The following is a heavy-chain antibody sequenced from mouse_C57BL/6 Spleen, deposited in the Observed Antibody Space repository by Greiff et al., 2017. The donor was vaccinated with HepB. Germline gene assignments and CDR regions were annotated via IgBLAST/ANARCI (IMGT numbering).Heavy chain of an antibody. CDR3: ARSYSSYFDY. CDR1: GYSFTGYY. V-gene: IGHV1-42*01. D-gene: IGHD2-5*01. CDR2: INPSTGGT. J-gene: IGHJ2*01. Sequence: EVKLVESGPELVKPGASVKISCKASGYSFTGYYMNWVKQSPEKSLEWIGEINPSTGGTTYNQKFKAKATLTVDKSSSTAYMQLKSLTSEDSAVYYCARSYSSYFDYWGQGTTLTVSS.